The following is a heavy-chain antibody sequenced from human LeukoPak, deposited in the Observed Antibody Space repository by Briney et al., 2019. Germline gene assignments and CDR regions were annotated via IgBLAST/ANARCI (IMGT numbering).Heavy chain of an antibody. Sequence: SETLSLTCTVSGGSISSHYWSWIRQPAGKGLEWIGRIYRSGSSNYNPSLKSRVTMSVDTSKNQFSLNLTSVTAADTAVYYCARERGVAMADCSGGSCYRSLDPWGQGTLVTVSS. D-gene: IGHD2-15*01. CDR3: ARERGVAMADCSGGSCYRSLDP. V-gene: IGHV4-4*07. J-gene: IGHJ5*02. CDR2: IYRSGSS. CDR1: GGSISSHY.